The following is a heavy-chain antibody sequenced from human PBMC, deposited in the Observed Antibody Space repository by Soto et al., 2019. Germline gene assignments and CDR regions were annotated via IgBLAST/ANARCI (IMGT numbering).Heavy chain of an antibody. J-gene: IGHJ4*02. V-gene: IGHV1-8*01. CDR2: MNPNSGNT. CDR3: ARGEWELTW. Sequence: QVQLVQSGAAVKKPGASVKVSCKASGYTFTSYDINWVRQATGQGPEWMGWMNPNSGNTGYAQKFQGRVTMTRNTSTNTAYMELSSLTSEDTAVYYCARGEWELTWWGQGTLVTVSS. CDR1: GYTFTSYD. D-gene: IGHD1-26*01.